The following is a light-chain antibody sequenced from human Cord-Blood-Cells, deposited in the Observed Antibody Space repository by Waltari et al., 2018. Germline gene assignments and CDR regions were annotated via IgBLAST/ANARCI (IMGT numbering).Light chain of an antibody. CDR2: STS. Sequence: QTVVTQDSFPTVSPGGTDTLSSLSTNRADTTAAFPNWFQQKPGQAPRALIYSTSNNPSWTPARFSGSLLGGKAALILSGVQREDEAEYYCLLYYGGAYVFGTGTKVTVL. CDR3: LLYYGGAYV. CDR1: NRADTTAAF. J-gene: IGLJ1*01. V-gene: IGLV7-43*01.